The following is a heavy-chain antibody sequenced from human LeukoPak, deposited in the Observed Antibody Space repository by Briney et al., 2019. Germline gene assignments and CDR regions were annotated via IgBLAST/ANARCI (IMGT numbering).Heavy chain of an antibody. CDR3: ARGRGYSYGFRRSKVAWFDP. D-gene: IGHD5-18*01. CDR1: GFTFSSYS. Sequence: PGGSLRLSCAASGFTFSSYSMNWVRQAPGKGLEWVSSISSSSSYIYYADSVKGRFTISRDNAKNSLYLQMNSLRAEDTAVYYCARGRGYSYGFRRSKVAWFDPWGQGTLVTVSS. J-gene: IGHJ5*02. V-gene: IGHV3-21*01. CDR2: ISSSSSYI.